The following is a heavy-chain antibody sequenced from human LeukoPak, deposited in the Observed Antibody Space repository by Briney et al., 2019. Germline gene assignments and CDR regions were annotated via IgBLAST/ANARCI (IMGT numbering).Heavy chain of an antibody. V-gene: IGHV3-23*01. CDR3: AKNGYYDSSGYYSGEYYFDY. Sequence: GGSLRLSCAASGFTFSSYAMSWVRQAPGKGLEWVSAISGSGGTTDYADSVKGRFTISRDNSKNTLYLQMNSLRAEDTAVYYCAKNGYYDSSGYYSGEYYFDYWGQGTLVTVSS. J-gene: IGHJ4*02. D-gene: IGHD3-22*01. CDR2: ISGSGGTT. CDR1: GFTFSSYA.